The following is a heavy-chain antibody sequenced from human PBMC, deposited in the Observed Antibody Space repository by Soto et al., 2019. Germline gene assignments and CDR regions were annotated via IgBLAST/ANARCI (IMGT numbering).Heavy chain of an antibody. CDR1: GLTLSIYA. CDR2: VTGSGST. Sequence: GGSLRLACIASGLTLSIYAMTWVRQAPGRGQEWVSTVTGSGSTYYADSVKGRFTIFRDNSKNILYLQMNSLRAEDTAIYYCAKSLRTTAATGYWFDPWGQGSQVTVSS. J-gene: IGHJ5*02. CDR3: AKSLRTTAATGYWFDP. V-gene: IGHV3-23*01. D-gene: IGHD4-17*01.